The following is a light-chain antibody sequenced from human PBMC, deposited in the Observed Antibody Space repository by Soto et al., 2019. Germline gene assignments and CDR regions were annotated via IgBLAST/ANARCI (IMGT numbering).Light chain of an antibody. CDR2: GTS. Sequence: ENVLTQSPGTLSLSPGERATLSCRASQSIGSSYLAWYQQKPGHAPRLIIYGTSSRATGIPDRFSGSGSGTDFTLTISRLEPEDFAVYYCQQFGRSWLTFGQGTTVEIK. V-gene: IGKV3-20*01. CDR1: QSIGSSY. J-gene: IGKJ1*01. CDR3: QQFGRSWLT.